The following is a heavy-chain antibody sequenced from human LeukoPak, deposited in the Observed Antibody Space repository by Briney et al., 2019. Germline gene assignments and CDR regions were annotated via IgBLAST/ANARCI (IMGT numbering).Heavy chain of an antibody. CDR1: GGTFSSYA. J-gene: IGHJ5*02. CDR2: IIPIFGTV. CDR3: ATGGLMVRGANNWFDP. V-gene: IGHV1-69*06. D-gene: IGHD3-10*01. Sequence: EASVKVSCKASGGTFSSYAISWVRQAPGQGLEWMGGIIPIFGTVNYAQKFQGRVTMTEDTSTDTAYMELSSLRSEDTAVYYCATGGLMVRGANNWFDPWGQGTLVTVSS.